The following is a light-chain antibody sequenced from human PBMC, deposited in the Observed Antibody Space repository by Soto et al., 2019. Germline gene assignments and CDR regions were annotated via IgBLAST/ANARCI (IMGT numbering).Light chain of an antibody. CDR1: QSISTY. J-gene: IGKJ1*01. CDR3: QQSYNTPWT. Sequence: DIQMTQSPSSLSASVGDRVTITCRASQSISTYLNWYHQKPGKAPKLLIYSASSLQSGVPSRFSGSGSGTDFPLTISSLQPEDFATYYCQQSYNTPWTFGQGTNVEIK. V-gene: IGKV1-39*01. CDR2: SAS.